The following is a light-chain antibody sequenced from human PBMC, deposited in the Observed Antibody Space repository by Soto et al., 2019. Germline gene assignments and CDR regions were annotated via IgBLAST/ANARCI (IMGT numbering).Light chain of an antibody. CDR2: GAS. Sequence: EIVLTQSPGTLSLSPGEGASLSCRASQSISSTYLAWYQQKPGQAPRLLIYGASNRATGIPDRFSGSGSGTDFTLTIGSLEPEDFAAYYCQHYGNSPIIFGQGTRLEIK. J-gene: IGKJ5*01. CDR1: QSISSTY. V-gene: IGKV3-20*01. CDR3: QHYGNSPII.